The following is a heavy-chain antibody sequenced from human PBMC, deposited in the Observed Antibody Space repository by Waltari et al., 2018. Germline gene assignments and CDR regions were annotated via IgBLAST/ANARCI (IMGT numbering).Heavy chain of an antibody. Sequence: EAQLVESGGGLVKPGGSLRLSCAASGFTFSTYGMNWVRQGPGKGLGVVAFMSGRTTFVYYADAVKGRFTISRDNAKSSLFLQMNSLRAEDTAVYYCVTEKTASGTGWFDPWGQGTLVTVSS. CDR3: VTEKTASGTGWFDP. D-gene: IGHD6-13*01. CDR1: GFTFSTYG. V-gene: IGHV3-21*01. CDR2: MSGRTTFV. J-gene: IGHJ5*02.